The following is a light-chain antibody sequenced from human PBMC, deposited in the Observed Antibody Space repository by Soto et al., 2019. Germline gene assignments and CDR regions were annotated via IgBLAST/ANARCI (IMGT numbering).Light chain of an antibody. CDR2: KAS. CDR3: QQYNNYST. CDR1: QSISSW. J-gene: IGKJ2*02. V-gene: IGKV1-5*03. Sequence: DIQMTQSPSTLSASVGDRVTITCRASQSISSWLAWYQQKPGKAPKLLIYKASSLESGVPSRFSGSGSGTEFTLTISSLQPDDFATYYRQQYNNYSTFGQGTKLEIK.